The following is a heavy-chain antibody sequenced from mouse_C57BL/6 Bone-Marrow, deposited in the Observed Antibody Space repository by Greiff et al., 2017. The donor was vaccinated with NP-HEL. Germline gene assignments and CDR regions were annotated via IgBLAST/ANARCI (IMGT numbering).Heavy chain of an antibody. CDR2: IRYDGSN. Sequence: EVQLQQSGPGLVKPSQSLSLTCSVTGYSIISGYYWNWIRQFPGNKLEWMAYIRYDGSNNYNPSLKNRISLTPDISKNQLFLKLTSVTTEDTATYYCAREGGYYGSPFAYWGQGNLVTVSA. J-gene: IGHJ3*01. D-gene: IGHD1-1*01. V-gene: IGHV3-6*01. CDR3: AREGGYYGSPFAY. CDR1: GYSIISGYY.